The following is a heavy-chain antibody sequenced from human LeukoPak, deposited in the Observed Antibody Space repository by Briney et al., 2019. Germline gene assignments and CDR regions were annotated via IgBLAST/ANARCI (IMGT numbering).Heavy chain of an antibody. CDR2: IYPGDSDT. J-gene: IGHJ4*02. CDR1: GYSFTSYW. CDR3: ARPKDSSGYEFDY. Sequence: KPGESLKISCKGSGYSFTSYWIGWVRQMPGKGPEWMGIIYPGDSDTRYSPSFQGQVTISADKSISTAYLQWSSLKASDTAMYYCARPKDSSGYEFDYWGQGTLVTVSS. D-gene: IGHD3-22*01. V-gene: IGHV5-51*03.